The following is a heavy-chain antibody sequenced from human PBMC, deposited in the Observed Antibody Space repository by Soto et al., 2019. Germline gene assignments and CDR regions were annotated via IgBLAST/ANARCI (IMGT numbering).Heavy chain of an antibody. V-gene: IGHV3-11*01. Sequence: GGSLRLSCAASGFTFSDYYMSWIRQAPGKGLEWVSYISSSGSTIYYADSVKGRFTISRDNAKNSLYPQMNSLRAEDTAVYYCARAHFAAAILSGFWDWFDPWGQGTLVTVSS. CDR1: GFTFSDYY. J-gene: IGHJ5*02. CDR2: ISSSGSTI. D-gene: IGHD2-2*01. CDR3: ARAHFAAAILSGFWDWFDP.